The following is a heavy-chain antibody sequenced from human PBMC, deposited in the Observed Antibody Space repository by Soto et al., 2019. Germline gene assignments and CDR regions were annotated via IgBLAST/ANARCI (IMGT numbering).Heavy chain of an antibody. CDR1: SFSLSNAW. J-gene: IGHJ4*02. D-gene: IGHD6-19*01. CDR2: IKRKVDGDTT. CDR3: TADVPSSTGQTFDY. Sequence: EVQLVASGGQLVKPGGSLRLSCAASSFSLSNAWMNWVRQAPGKGLEWVGRIKRKVDGDTTDYAAPVKGRFTISKDDSENTLYLQMSSLKMEDTAVYYCTADVPSSTGQTFDYWGQGTLVTVSS. V-gene: IGHV3-15*07.